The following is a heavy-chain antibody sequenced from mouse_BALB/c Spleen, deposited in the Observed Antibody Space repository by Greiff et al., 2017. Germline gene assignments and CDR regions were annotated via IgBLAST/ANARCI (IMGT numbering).Heavy chain of an antibody. Sequence: VQLQQSGPELVKPGASVKMSCKASGYTFTSYVMHWVKQKPGQGLEWIGYINPYNDGTKYNEKFKGKATLTSDKSSSTAYMELSSLTSEDSEVYYCARSITTVYYYAMDYWGQGTSVTVSS. CDR2: INPYNDGT. J-gene: IGHJ4*01. CDR1: GYTFTSYV. CDR3: ARSITTVYYYAMDY. D-gene: IGHD1-1*01. V-gene: IGHV1-14*01.